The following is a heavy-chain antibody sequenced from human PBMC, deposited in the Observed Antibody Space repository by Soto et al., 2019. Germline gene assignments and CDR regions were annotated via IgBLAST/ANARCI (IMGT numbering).Heavy chain of an antibody. D-gene: IGHD3-22*01. V-gene: IGHV2-5*01. CDR2: IYWNDDK. CDR3: AHSFPPEAPSTMTVPGAMYYFDY. J-gene: IGHJ4*02. CDR1: GFSLSTSGVG. Sequence: QITLKESGPTLVKPTQTLTLTCTFSGFSLSTSGVGVGWIRQPPGKALEWLALIYWNDDKRYSPSLKSRLTITKDTSKNQVVLTMTNMDPVDTATYYCAHSFPPEAPSTMTVPGAMYYFDYWGQGTLVTVSS.